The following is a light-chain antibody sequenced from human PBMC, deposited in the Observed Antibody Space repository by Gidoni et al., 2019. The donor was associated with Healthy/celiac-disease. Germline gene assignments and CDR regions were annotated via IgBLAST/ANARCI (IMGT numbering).Light chain of an antibody. V-gene: IGLV1-44*01. Sequence: QSVLTQPPSASGTPGQRVTISCSGSSSNIGSNTVNWYQQLPGTAPKLLIYSNNQRPSGVPDRFSGSKSGTSASLAISGLQSEDEADYYCAAWDDSLNVSAFGGGTKLTVL. CDR2: SNN. CDR1: SSNIGSNT. CDR3: AAWDDSLNVSA. J-gene: IGLJ2*01.